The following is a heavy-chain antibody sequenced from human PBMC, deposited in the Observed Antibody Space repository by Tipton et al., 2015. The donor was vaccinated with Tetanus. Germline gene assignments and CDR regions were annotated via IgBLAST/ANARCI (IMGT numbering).Heavy chain of an antibody. J-gene: IGHJ6*02. Sequence: TLSLTCTVSGGSLSGYHWNWIRQSPGTGLERIGNVYNNESANSNPSLKIRVTISVDTSKNKITITLNSVTAADTARYYCSGDGEKIMRSDLRQRRATNFYQPYALDVLGRGTTVTVSS. V-gene: IGHV4-59*01. CDR3: SGDGEKIMRSDLRQRRATNFYQPYALDV. CDR1: GGSLSGYH. CDR2: VYNNESA. D-gene: IGHD3-10*01.